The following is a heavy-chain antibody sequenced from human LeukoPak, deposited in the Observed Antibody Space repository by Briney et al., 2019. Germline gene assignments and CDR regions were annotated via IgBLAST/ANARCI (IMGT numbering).Heavy chain of an antibody. D-gene: IGHD2-15*01. CDR1: GFTFSSYW. J-gene: IGHJ4*02. V-gene: IGHV3-7*01. Sequence: PGGSLRLSCAASGFTFSSYWMRWVRQAPGKGLEGVANIKQGGSEKYSVDSVKGRFTISRDNAKNSLYLQMHSLRAEDTAVYSCARGRIRALFDYWGQGTLVTVSS. CDR2: IKQGGSEK. CDR3: ARGRIRALFDY.